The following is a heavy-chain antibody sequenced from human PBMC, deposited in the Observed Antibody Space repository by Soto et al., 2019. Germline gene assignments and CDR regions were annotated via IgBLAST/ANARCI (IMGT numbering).Heavy chain of an antibody. CDR2: IIPIFGTA. Sequence: ASVKVSCKVSGYTLTELSMHWVRQAPGQGLEWMGGIIPIFGTANYAQKFQGRVTITADESTSTAYMELSSLRSEDTAVYYCAREYYDFWSGRRNWYFDLWGRGTLVTVSS. CDR1: GYTLTELS. J-gene: IGHJ2*01. V-gene: IGHV1-69*13. CDR3: AREYYDFWSGRRNWYFDL. D-gene: IGHD3-3*01.